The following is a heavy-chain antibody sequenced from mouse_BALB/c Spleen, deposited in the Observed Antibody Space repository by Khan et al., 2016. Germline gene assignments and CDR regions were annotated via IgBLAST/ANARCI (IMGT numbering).Heavy chain of an antibody. J-gene: IGHJ3*01. Sequence: EVQLQESGPGLVKPSQSLSLTCTVTGYSITSDYAWNWIRQFPGNKLEWMGYISYSGYTTYNPSLKSRIPITRDTSKNQFFLQLNSVTTEDTATYYCAKGRRKAWFAYWGQGTLVTVSA. CDR3: AKGRRKAWFAY. CDR1: GYSITSDYA. V-gene: IGHV3-2*02. CDR2: ISYSGYT.